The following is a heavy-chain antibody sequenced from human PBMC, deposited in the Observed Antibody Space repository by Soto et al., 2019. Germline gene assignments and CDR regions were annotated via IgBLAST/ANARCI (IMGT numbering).Heavy chain of an antibody. CDR1: GFTFSDYY. CDR2: ISSSGGAI. Sequence: GGSLRLSCAASGFTFSDYYMSWILQAPGKGLEWVSAISSSGGAIYYADSVKGRFTISRDNSKNTLYLQMSSLRADDTAVYYCVKGVGVRFLESTYPDVPFRGQGTLVTVSS. CDR3: VKGVGVRFLESTYPDVPF. J-gene: IGHJ4*02. D-gene: IGHD3-3*01. V-gene: IGHV3-11*04.